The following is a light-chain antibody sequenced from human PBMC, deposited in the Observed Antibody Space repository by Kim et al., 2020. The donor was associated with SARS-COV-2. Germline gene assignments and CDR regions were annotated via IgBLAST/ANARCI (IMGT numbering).Light chain of an antibody. CDR2: DVT. Sequence: GQSITFSCTESSTDIGAYNFVSWYQQHPGKAPKLVLYDVTKRPSGVSDRFSGSKSANTASLTISGLQAEDEADYYCSSWTMSTTWVFGGGTQLTVL. J-gene: IGLJ3*02. V-gene: IGLV2-14*03. CDR1: STDIGAYNF. CDR3: SSWTMSTTWV.